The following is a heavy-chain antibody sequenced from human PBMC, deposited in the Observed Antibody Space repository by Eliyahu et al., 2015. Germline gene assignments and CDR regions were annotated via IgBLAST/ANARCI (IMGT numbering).Heavy chain of an antibody. CDR2: ISSSSSYI. V-gene: IGHV3-21*01. J-gene: IGHJ3*02. D-gene: IGHD2-2*01. CDR1: GXTFRSYS. Sequence: EVQLVESGGGLVKPGGSLRLSCAASGXTFRSYSMNWVRQAPGKGLEWVSSISSSSSYIYYADSVKGRFTISRDNAKNSLYLQMNSLRAEDTAVYYCARAYCSSTSCLGAFDIWGQGTMVTVSS. CDR3: ARAYCSSTSCLGAFDI.